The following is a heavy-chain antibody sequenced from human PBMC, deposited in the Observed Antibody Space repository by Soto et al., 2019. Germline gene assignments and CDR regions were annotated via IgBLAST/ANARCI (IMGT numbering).Heavy chain of an antibody. Sequence: QVQLVQSGAEEKKPGASVKVSCKASGYTFTSYAMHWVRQAPGQRLEWMGWINAGNGNTNYSQKFQGRVTITRDTSASTAYMELSRLRSEDTAVYYCARAWVVVTAPEYWGQGTLVTVSS. V-gene: IGHV1-3*05. CDR2: INAGNGNT. CDR3: ARAWVVVTAPEY. D-gene: IGHD2-21*02. CDR1: GYTFTSYA. J-gene: IGHJ4*02.